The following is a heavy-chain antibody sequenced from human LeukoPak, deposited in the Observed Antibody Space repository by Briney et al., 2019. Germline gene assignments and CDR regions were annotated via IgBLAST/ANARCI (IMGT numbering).Heavy chain of an antibody. J-gene: IGHJ4*02. CDR3: ARVRRVRWSPQGFFDY. Sequence: PSETLSLTCAVYGGSFSGYYWSWIRQPPGQGLELIGEINHCGSTNYNPSLKSRGTISADPSKSQVSLKLKSVTPADTAVYSCARVRRVRWSPQGFFDYWGQGTLVTVSS. V-gene: IGHV4-34*01. D-gene: IGHD4-23*01. CDR2: INHCGST. CDR1: GGSFSGYY.